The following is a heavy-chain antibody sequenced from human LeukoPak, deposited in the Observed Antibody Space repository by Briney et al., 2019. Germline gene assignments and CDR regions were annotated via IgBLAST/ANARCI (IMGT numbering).Heavy chain of an antibody. D-gene: IGHD3-3*01. CDR2: INPLSGGP. V-gene: IGHV1-2*02. Sequence: GASVKVSCKASGYTFTDNYIHWVRQAPGQGLEWMGWINPLSGGPMYAQKFQGRVTTTRDTSLSTAYIELNGLKSDDTAIYYCAREGIKIFGGWAPFDPWGQGTLVTVS. CDR3: AREGIKIFGGWAPFDP. J-gene: IGHJ5*02. CDR1: GYTFTDNY.